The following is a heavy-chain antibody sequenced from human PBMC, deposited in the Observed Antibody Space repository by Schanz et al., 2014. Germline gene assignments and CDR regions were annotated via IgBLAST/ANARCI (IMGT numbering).Heavy chain of an antibody. J-gene: IGHJ4*02. D-gene: IGHD3-9*01. CDR2: INADNGNT. Sequence: QVQLVQSGAEVKKPGSSVKVSCTASGYTFTSYGISWVRQAPGQGLEWMGWINADNGNTNYAQRVQGRLTLTTDTSTTTAYMELRSLRSDDTALYYCATTPQVENDPLTGYLAFDSWGLGTLVTVSS. CDR1: GYTFTSYG. V-gene: IGHV1-18*04. CDR3: ATTPQVENDPLTGYLAFDS.